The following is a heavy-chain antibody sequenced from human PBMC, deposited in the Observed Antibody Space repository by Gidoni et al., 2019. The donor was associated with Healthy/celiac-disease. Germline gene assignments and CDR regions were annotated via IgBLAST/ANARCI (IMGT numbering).Heavy chain of an antibody. CDR2: IYSGGST. CDR3: ARAVSERWLQSDY. CDR1: GFTVSSNY. J-gene: IGHJ4*02. D-gene: IGHD5-12*01. Sequence: EVQLVETGGGLIQPGGSLRLSCAASGFTVSSNYMSWVRQAPGKGLAWVSVIYSGGSTYYADSVKGRFTISRDNSKNTLYLQMNSLRAEDTAVYYCARAVSERWLQSDYWGQGTLVTVSS. V-gene: IGHV3-53*02.